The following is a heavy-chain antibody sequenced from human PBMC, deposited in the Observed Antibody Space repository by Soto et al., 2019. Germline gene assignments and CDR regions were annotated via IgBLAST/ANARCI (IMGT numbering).Heavy chain of an antibody. CDR1: GYTFTDYD. V-gene: IGHV1-8*01. CDR2: MSPDSGNA. J-gene: IGHJ4*02. CDR3: EVTTGY. Sequence: QVQVVQSRTEVKKPGASVKVSCKTSGYTFTDYDINWVRQTTGQGLEWMGWMSPDSGNAGYAQQFQGRGTMTSNTSTSTAYMELRSLRSEDTAMYYCEVTTGYWGQGTMVTVSS. D-gene: IGHD2-21*02.